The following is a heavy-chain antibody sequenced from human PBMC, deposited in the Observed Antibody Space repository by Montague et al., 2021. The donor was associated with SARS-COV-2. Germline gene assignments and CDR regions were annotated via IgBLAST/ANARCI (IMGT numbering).Heavy chain of an antibody. V-gene: IGHV4-39*01. CDR2: IYYSGST. CDR3: ARQMGQSSIFGVVIQYYFDY. D-gene: IGHD3-3*01. Sequence: SETLSLTCTVSGGSISSSSCYWGWIRQPPGKGLEWIGSIYYSGSTYYNPSLKSRVTISVDTSKNQFSLKLSSVTAADTAVYYCARQMGQSSIFGVVIQYYFDYWGQGTLVTVSS. CDR1: GGSISSSSCY. J-gene: IGHJ4*02.